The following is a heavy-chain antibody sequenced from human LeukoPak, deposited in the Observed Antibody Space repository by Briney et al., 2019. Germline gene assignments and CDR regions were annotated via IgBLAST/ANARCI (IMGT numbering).Heavy chain of an antibody. CDR3: AKVGVTAVTTSGWFDP. CDR1: GFTFSSYA. Sequence: GGSLRLSCAASGFTFSSYAMTWVRQAPGKGLEWVSAISASGGNTYYADSVKGRFTISRDNSENTLYLQMNSLRAEDTALYYCAKVGVTAVTTSGWFDPWGQGTLVTVSS. V-gene: IGHV3-23*01. J-gene: IGHJ5*02. D-gene: IGHD4-11*01. CDR2: ISASGGNT.